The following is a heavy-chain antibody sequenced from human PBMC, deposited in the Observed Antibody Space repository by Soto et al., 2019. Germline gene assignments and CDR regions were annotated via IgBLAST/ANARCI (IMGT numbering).Heavy chain of an antibody. CDR3: TTIMVTALQPVDY. D-gene: IGHD2-21*02. V-gene: IGHV3-15*01. CDR1: GFTFSNAW. J-gene: IGHJ4*02. Sequence: EVQLVESGGGLVKPGGSLRLSCAASGFTFSNAWMSWVRQAPGKGLEWVGRIKSKTDGGTTDYAAPVKGRFTISRDXXKNTLYLQMNSLKTEDTAVYYCTTIMVTALQPVDYWGQGTLVTVSS. CDR2: IKSKTDGGTT.